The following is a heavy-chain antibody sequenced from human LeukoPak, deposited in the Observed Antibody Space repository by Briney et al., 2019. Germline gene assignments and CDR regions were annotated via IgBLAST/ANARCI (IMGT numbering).Heavy chain of an antibody. V-gene: IGHV3-9*01. J-gene: IGHJ4*02. CDR3: ALPRGYSGYDFSY. CDR1: GFTFDDYA. Sequence: GGSLRLSCAASGFTFDDYAMHWVRQAPGKGLEWVSGISWNSGSIGYADSVKGRFTISRDNAKNSLYLQMNSLRAEDTALYYCALPRGYSGYDFSYWGQGTLVTVSS. D-gene: IGHD5-12*01. CDR2: ISWNSGSI.